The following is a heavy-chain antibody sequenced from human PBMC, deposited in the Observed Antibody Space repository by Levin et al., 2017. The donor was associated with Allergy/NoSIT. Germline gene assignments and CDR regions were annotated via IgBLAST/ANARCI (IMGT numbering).Heavy chain of an antibody. Sequence: GESLKISCKASGYTFTSYYMHWVRQAPGQGLEWMGIINPSGGSTSYAQKFQGRVTMTRDTSTSTVYMELSSLRSEDTAVYYCAVRYGDYGIFDYWGQGTLVTVSS. CDR1: GYTFTSYY. CDR2: INPSGGST. J-gene: IGHJ4*02. V-gene: IGHV1-46*01. CDR3: AVRYGDYGIFDY. D-gene: IGHD4-17*01.